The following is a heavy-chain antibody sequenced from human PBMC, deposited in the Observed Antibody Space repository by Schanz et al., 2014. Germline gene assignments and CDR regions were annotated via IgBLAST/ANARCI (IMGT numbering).Heavy chain of an antibody. CDR2: INTDTGNP. CDR3: TTETIAMAGTFSI. D-gene: IGHD6-19*01. CDR1: GYDFTNFA. Sequence: QVQLVQSGSELKKPGASVKVSCKASGYDFTNFAMNWVRQAPGQGLEWMGRINTDTGNPTYAQGFTGRFVFSLDTSVSTAYLQISSLKAEDTAAYYCTTETIAMAGTFSIWGQGTLVTVSS. V-gene: IGHV7-4-1*02. J-gene: IGHJ4*02.